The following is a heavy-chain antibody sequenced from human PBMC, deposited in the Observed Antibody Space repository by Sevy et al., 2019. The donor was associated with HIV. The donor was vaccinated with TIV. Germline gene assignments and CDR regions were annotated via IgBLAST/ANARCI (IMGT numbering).Heavy chain of an antibody. D-gene: IGHD1-26*01. CDR2: ISYDGSNK. CDR1: GFTFSSYA. J-gene: IGHJ4*02. V-gene: IGHV3-30-3*01. CDR3: ARDPGHSGSYYIFDY. Sequence: GGCLRLSCAASGFTFSSYAMHWVRQAPGKGLEWVAVISYDGSNKYYADSVKGRFTISRDNSKNTLYLQMNSLRAEDTAVYYCARDPGHSGSYYIFDYWGQGTLVTVSS.